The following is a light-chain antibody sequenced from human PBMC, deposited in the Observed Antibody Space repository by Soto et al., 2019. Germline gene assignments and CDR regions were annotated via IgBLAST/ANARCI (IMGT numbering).Light chain of an antibody. CDR1: QSISRW. Sequence: DIQMTQSPSTLSASVGDRVTITCRARQSISRWLSLYQQRPREAPKLLIYGASSLESGVPSRFSGSGSGTEFTLPISSLQPTDFETYYCQQSATSSPTLGHGTKLQI. CDR3: QQSATSSPT. V-gene: IGKV1-5*01. CDR2: GAS. J-gene: IGKJ2*01.